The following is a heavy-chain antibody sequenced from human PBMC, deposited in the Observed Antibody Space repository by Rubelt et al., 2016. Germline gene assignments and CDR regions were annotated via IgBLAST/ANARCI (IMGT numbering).Heavy chain of an antibody. CDR3: AASFDY. V-gene: IGHV3-74*01. Sequence: EVQLVESGGGLVQPGGSLRLSCAASGFTFSGYWMYWVRQAPGKGLVWVSHINSDGSGTGYADSVKGRFSVSRDNAKNTLYLQRNSLRAEDTAVYYCAASFDYWGQGTLVTVSS. CDR1: GFTFSGYW. CDR2: INSDGSGT. J-gene: IGHJ4*02.